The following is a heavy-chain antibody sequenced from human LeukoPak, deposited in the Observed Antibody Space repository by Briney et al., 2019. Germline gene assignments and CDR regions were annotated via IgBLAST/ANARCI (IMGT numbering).Heavy chain of an antibody. J-gene: IGHJ6*04. CDR2: IVPIFGAT. D-gene: IGHD6-19*01. Sequence: SVKVSCKASGDIFRTFAITWVRQAPGQGLELMGGIVPIFGATKYAQKFQGRLTISADESTSTTNMELSSLRSEDTAVYFCAKGHGSGWYAEQYYFYSMDLWGKGTTVTVSS. V-gene: IGHV1-69*01. CDR3: AKGHGSGWYAEQYYFYSMDL. CDR1: GDIFRTFA.